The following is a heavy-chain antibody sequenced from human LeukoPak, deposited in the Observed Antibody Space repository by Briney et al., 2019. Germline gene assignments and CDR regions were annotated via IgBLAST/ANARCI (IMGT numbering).Heavy chain of an antibody. V-gene: IGHV3-23*01. J-gene: IGHJ6*02. CDR1: GFTLSNYA. CDR3: AKDRVAAAGMVYYYYGMDV. CDR2: ISGSGGSS. Sequence: PGGSLRLSCAASGFTLSNYAMNWVRQAPGKGLEWVSCISGSGGSSDYADSVKGRFTISRDNSRNTLYLQMNTLRAEDTAVYYCAKDRVAAAGMVYYYYGMDVWGQGTTVTVSS. D-gene: IGHD6-13*01.